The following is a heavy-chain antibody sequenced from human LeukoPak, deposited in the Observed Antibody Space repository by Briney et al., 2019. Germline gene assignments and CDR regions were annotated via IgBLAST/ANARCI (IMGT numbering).Heavy chain of an antibody. D-gene: IGHD2-15*01. CDR1: GGSISSSNYY. CDR3: ARLEYCSGGSCCLDY. V-gene: IGHV4-39*01. J-gene: IGHJ4*02. Sequence: SETLSLTCTVSGGSISSSNYYWYWIRQPPGKELEYIGSIYYSGRTYYNPSLKSRVTVSVDTSKNQFSLKMTSVTAADTAVYYCARLEYCSGGSCCLDYWGLGTLVTVSS. CDR2: IYYSGRT.